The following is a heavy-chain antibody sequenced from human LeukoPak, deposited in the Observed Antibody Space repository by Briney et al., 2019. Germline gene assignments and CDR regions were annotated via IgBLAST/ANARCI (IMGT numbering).Heavy chain of an antibody. Sequence: GGSLRLSCAASGFTFSSYSMNWVRQAPGKGLEWVSSISSSSSYIYYADSVKGRFTISRDNAKNSLYLQMNSLRAEDTAVYYCASGGRDGYNLYFDYWGQGTLVTVSS. V-gene: IGHV3-21*01. J-gene: IGHJ4*02. D-gene: IGHD5-24*01. CDR1: GFTFSSYS. CDR2: ISSSSSYI. CDR3: ASGGRDGYNLYFDY.